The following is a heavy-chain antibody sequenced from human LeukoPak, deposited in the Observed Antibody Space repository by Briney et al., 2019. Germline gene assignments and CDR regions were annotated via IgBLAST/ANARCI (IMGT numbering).Heavy chain of an antibody. V-gene: IGHV4-39*07. CDR1: GGSISSSSYY. CDR2: IYYSGST. J-gene: IGHJ4*02. D-gene: IGHD3-9*01. CDR3: ARRLRYFDWSVIDY. Sequence: SETLSLTCTVSGGSISSSSYYWGWIRQPPGKGLEWIGSIYYSGSTYYNPSLKSRVTISVDTSKNQFSLKLSSATAADTAVYYCARRLRYFDWSVIDYWGQGTLVTVSS.